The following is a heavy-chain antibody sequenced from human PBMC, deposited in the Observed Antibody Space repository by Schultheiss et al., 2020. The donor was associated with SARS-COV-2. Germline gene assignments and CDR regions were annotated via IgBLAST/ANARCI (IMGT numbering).Heavy chain of an antibody. CDR2: ISSSGSTI. J-gene: IGHJ1*01. V-gene: IGHV3-48*03. D-gene: IGHD6-19*01. Sequence: GGSLRLSCAASGFTFSSYEMNWVRQAPGKGLEWVSYISSSGSTIYYADSVKGRFTISRDNAKNSLYLQMNSLRAEDTAVYYCARDPGLVFGYFQHWGQGTLVTVSS. CDR1: GFTFSSYE. CDR3: ARDPGLVFGYFQH.